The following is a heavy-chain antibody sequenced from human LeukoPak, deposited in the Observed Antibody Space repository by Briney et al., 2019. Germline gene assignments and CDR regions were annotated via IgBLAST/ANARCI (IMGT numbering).Heavy chain of an antibody. V-gene: IGHV1-18*01. CDR1: VYMFNIYG. CDR2: ISAYNGNT. Sequence: ASVKLSCTASVYMFNIYGISWVRPAPGQGIEWMGGISAYNGNTNYARNSQDRVTTTTDTSTSTAYMELTTLSSDDTPEYYSARTPPSTGYTRFDTWGEGNLVSASS. J-gene: IGHJ4*02. CDR3: ARTPPSTGYTRFDT. D-gene: IGHD2-2*02.